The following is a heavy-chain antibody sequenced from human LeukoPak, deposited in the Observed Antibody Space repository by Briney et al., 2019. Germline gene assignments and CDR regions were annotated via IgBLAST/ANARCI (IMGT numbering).Heavy chain of an antibody. Sequence: SVKVSCKASGGTFSSYAISWVRQAPGQGLEWMGGIIPTFGTANYAQKFQGRVTITTDESTSTAYMELSSLRSEDTAVYYCAREGAAAGTLGAFDIWGQGTMVTVSS. CDR3: AREGAAAGTLGAFDI. CDR1: GGTFSSYA. CDR2: IIPTFGTA. J-gene: IGHJ3*02. V-gene: IGHV1-69*05. D-gene: IGHD6-13*01.